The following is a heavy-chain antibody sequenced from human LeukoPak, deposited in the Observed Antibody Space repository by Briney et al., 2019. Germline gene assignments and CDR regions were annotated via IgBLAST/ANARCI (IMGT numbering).Heavy chain of an antibody. Sequence: ASVKVSCKASGGTFSSYAISWVRQAPGQGLEWMGGITPIFGTANYAQKFQGRVTITTDESTSTAYMELSSLRSEDTAVYYCARVKAGSGSHHYMDVWGKGTTVTVSS. CDR3: ARVKAGSGSHHYMDV. D-gene: IGHD3-10*01. J-gene: IGHJ6*03. CDR1: GGTFSSYA. CDR2: ITPIFGTA. V-gene: IGHV1-69*05.